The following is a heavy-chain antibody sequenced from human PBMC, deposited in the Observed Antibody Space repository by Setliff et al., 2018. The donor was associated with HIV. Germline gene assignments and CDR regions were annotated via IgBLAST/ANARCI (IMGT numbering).Heavy chain of an antibody. V-gene: IGHV1-3*01. J-gene: IGHJ4*02. CDR3: ARDFSGTYYGDIDY. CDR1: GYTFKTYG. Sequence: GASVKVSCKASGYTFKTYGMHWVRQAPGQSLEWMAWINVGKGNTKYSQNFQGSLTVTGDTSASTVDMELSSLTHEDTAVYYCARDFSGTYYGDIDYWGQGTLVTVSS. CDR2: INVGKGNT. D-gene: IGHD1-26*01.